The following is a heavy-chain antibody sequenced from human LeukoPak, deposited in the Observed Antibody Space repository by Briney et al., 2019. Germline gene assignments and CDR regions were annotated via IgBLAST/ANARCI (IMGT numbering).Heavy chain of an antibody. CDR1: GFTFSSYS. J-gene: IGHJ5*02. Sequence: GGSLRLSCAASGFTFSSYSMNWVRQAPGKGLEWVSYISSSSSTIYYADSVKGRFTISRDNSKNTLYLQMNSLRAEDTAVYYCARDRFPRPAAPFGWLDPWGQGTLVTVSS. D-gene: IGHD2-2*01. CDR3: ARDRFPRPAAPFGWLDP. CDR2: ISSSSSTI. V-gene: IGHV3-48*01.